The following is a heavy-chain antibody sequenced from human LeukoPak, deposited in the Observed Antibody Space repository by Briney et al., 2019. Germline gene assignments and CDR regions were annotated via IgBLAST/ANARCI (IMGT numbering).Heavy chain of an antibody. J-gene: IGHJ4*02. D-gene: IGHD2-2*01. V-gene: IGHV3-74*01. CDR3: AKDPQLLFTSSNHPIDY. CDR2: INTDGSIR. Sequence: PGGSLRLSCAASGFTFSNYWMHWVRQVPGKGLVWVSRINTDGSIRNYADSEKGRFTISRDNAKNTLYLQMYSLRVEDTAVYYCAKDPQLLFTSSNHPIDYWGQGTLVTVSS. CDR1: GFTFSNYW.